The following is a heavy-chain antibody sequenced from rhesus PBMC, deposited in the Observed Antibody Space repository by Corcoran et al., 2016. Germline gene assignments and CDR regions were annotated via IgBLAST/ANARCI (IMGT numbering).Heavy chain of an antibody. J-gene: IGHJ4*01. CDR3: ARGQGDLDY. D-gene: IGHD3-34*01. V-gene: IGHV4S11*01. CDR2: IYGSGRST. CDR1: GVSISSNY. Sequence: QVQLQESGPGLAKPLETLSLTCAVSGVSISSNYWSWIRPPPGKGLEWIGYIYGSGRSTNYNPSLKSRVTLSVDTSKNQFSLKLSSVTAADTAVYYCARGQGDLDYWGQGVLVTVSS.